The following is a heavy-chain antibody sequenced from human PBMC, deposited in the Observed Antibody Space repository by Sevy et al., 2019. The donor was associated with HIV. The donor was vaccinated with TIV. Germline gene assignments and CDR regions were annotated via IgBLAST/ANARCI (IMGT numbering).Heavy chain of an antibody. V-gene: IGHV3-23*01. CDR2: ITGNGGST. CDR3: AKDLAYESSGYHDY. CDR1: GFTFRSYA. Sequence: GGSLRLSCSASGFTFRSYAMNWVRQAPGKGLEWVSAITGNGGSTYYADSGKGRFTISRDNSKSTLYLQMNSLRAEDTALYYCAKDLAYESSGYHDYWGQGTLVTVSS. D-gene: IGHD3-22*01. J-gene: IGHJ4*02.